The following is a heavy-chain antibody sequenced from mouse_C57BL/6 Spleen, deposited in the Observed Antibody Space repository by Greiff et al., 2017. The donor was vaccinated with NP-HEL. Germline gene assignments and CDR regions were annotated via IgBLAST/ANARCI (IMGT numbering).Heavy chain of an antibody. CDR3: ARGYYYGSSYGDYFDY. J-gene: IGHJ2*01. CDR1: GFTFTDYY. CDR2: IRNKANGYTT. V-gene: IGHV7-3*01. D-gene: IGHD1-1*01. Sequence: EVQRVESGGGLVQPGGSLSLSCAASGFTFTDYYMSWVRQPPGKALEWLGFIRNKANGYTTEYSASVKGRFTISRDNSQSILYLQMNALRAEDSATYYCARGYYYGSSYGDYFDYWGQGTTLTVSS.